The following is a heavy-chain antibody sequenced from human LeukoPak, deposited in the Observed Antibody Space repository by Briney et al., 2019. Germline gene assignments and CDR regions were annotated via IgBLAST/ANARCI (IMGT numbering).Heavy chain of an antibody. D-gene: IGHD7-27*01. V-gene: IGHV1-69*04. CDR3: ACLTGDDN. CDR2: IIPIFGIA. J-gene: IGHJ4*02. CDR1: GGTFSSYA. Sequence: GASVKVSCKASGGTFSSYAISWVRQAPGQGLEWMGRIIPIFGIANYAQKFQGRVAITTDKSTSTAYMELSSLRSEDTAVYYCACLTGDDNWGQGTLVTVSS.